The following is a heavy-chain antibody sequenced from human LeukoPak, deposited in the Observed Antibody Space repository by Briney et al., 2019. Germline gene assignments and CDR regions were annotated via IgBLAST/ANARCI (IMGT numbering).Heavy chain of an antibody. J-gene: IGHJ4*02. V-gene: IGHV4-38-2*02. Sequence: SETLSLTCAVSGYSISSDHYWAWIRQAPEKGLEWIGCIYRNGATYFNPSLNSRVAISVDTSKNQFSLRLSSVTAADTAVYYCARDSGRYYFDQWGQGTLVTVSS. D-gene: IGHD2-15*01. CDR3: ARDSGRYYFDQ. CDR2: IYRNGAT. CDR1: GYSISSDHY.